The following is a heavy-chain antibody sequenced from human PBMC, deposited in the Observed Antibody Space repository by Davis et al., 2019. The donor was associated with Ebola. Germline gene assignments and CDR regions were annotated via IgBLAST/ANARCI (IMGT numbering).Heavy chain of an antibody. Sequence: GESLKISCAASGFTFSSYWMSWVRQAPGKGLEWVANIKQDGSEKYYVDSVKGRFTISRDNAKNSLYLQMNSLRAEDTAVYYCAREYDFWSGYYLDYWGQGTLVTVSS. CDR3: AREYDFWSGYYLDY. V-gene: IGHV3-7*01. J-gene: IGHJ4*02. CDR2: IKQDGSEK. CDR1: GFTFSSYW. D-gene: IGHD3-3*01.